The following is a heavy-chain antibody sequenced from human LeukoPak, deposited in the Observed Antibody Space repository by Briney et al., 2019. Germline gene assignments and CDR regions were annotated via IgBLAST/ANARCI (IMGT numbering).Heavy chain of an antibody. J-gene: IGHJ5*02. CDR2: INHSGST. V-gene: IGHV4-34*01. CDR3: ARRDGYYYDSSSFDP. Sequence: SETLSLTCAVYGGSFSGYYWSWIRQPPGKGLEWIGEINHSGSTNYNPSLKSRVTISVDTSKNQLSLKLSSVTAADTAVYYCARRDGYYYDSSSFDPWGQGTLVTVSS. CDR1: GGSFSGYY. D-gene: IGHD3-22*01.